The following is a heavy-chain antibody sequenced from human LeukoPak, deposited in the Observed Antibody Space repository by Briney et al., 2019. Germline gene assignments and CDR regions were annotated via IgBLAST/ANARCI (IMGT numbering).Heavy chain of an antibody. Sequence: GASVKVSCKASGYTFTSYGISWVRQAPGQGLEWMGWISAYNGNTNYAQKLQGRVTMTTDTSTGTAYMELRSLRSDDTAVYYCARDALYCSSTSCYLVMGETEDYYYYYGMDVWGQGTTVTVSS. J-gene: IGHJ6*02. CDR3: ARDALYCSSTSCYLVMGETEDYYYYYGMDV. CDR1: GYTFTSYG. CDR2: ISAYNGNT. V-gene: IGHV1-18*01. D-gene: IGHD2-2*01.